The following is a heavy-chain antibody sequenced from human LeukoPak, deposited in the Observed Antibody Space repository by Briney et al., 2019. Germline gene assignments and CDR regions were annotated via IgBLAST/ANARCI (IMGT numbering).Heavy chain of an antibody. V-gene: IGHV4-34*01. CDR3: ARRVTFSSGYDYYYYYYMDV. Sequence: PSETLSLTCAVYGGSFSGYYWSWIRQPPGKGLEWIGEINHSGSTNYSPSLKSRVTISVDTSKNQFSLKLSSVTAAHTAVYYCARRVTFSSGYDYYYYYYMDVWGKGTTVTISS. J-gene: IGHJ6*03. CDR2: INHSGST. D-gene: IGHD5-12*01. CDR1: GGSFSGYY.